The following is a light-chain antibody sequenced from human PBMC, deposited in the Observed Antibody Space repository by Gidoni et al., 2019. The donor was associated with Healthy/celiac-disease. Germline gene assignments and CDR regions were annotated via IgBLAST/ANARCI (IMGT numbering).Light chain of an antibody. CDR3: QQYDNLLSLP. J-gene: IGKJ4*01. CDR1: QDMSNY. V-gene: IGKV1-33*01. CDR2: DAS. Sequence: DIQMTQSPSSLSASVGDRVTITCQASQDMSNYLNWYQQKPGKAPKLLIYDASNLETGVPSRFSGSGSGTDFPFTLSSLQPEDIATYYCQQYDNLLSLPFGGGTKVEIK.